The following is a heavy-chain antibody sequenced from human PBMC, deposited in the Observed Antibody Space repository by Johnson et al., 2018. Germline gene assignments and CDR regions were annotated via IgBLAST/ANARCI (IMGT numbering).Heavy chain of an antibody. CDR1: GFTFSNYA. D-gene: IGHD3-9*01. J-gene: IGHJ4*02. V-gene: IGHV3-23*04. CDR2: SSASGFTT. Sequence: VQLVQSGGGLVQPGGSLRLACSVSGFTFSNYAVAWVRQAPGKGLEWVSASSASGFTTDYADSVTGRFTISRDNSRNILYLQMNGLRAEDTAVYYCGREDWFSVDFWGQGTLVTVSS. CDR3: GREDWFSVDF.